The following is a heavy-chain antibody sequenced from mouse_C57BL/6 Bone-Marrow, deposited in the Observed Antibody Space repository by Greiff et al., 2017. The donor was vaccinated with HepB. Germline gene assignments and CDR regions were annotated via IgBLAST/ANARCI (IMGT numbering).Heavy chain of an antibody. V-gene: IGHV3-6*01. CDR2: ISYDGSN. D-gene: IGHD2-4*01. CDR1: GYSITSGYY. CDR3: AREGRYDFYAMDY. J-gene: IGHJ4*01. Sequence: ESGPGLVKPSQSLSLTCSVTGYSITSGYYWNWIRQFPGNKLEWMGYISYDGSNNYNPSLKNRISITRDTSKNQFFLKLNSVTTEDTATYYCAREGRYDFYAMDYWGQGTSVTVSS.